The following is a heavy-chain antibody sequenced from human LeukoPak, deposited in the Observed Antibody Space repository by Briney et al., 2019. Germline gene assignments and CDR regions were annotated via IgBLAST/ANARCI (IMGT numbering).Heavy chain of an antibody. CDR3: ARIYSNSDYFDH. D-gene: IGHD4-11*01. J-gene: IGHJ4*02. CDR1: GGSISSGGYS. V-gene: IGHV4-30-2*01. CDR2: IYHSGST. Sequence: SQTLSLTCAVSGGSISSGGYSWSWIRQPPGKGLEWIGYIYHSGSTYYNPSLKSRVTISVDRSKNQFSLKLSSVTAADTAVYYCARIYSNSDYFDHWGQGTLVTVSS.